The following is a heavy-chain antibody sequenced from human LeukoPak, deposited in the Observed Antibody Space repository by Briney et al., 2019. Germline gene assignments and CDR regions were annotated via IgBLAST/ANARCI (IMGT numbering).Heavy chain of an antibody. CDR2: IYYSGST. D-gene: IGHD1-1*01. V-gene: IGHV4-59*08. CDR1: GGSISSYY. CDR3: ARRTTGTYADAFDI. J-gene: IGHJ3*02. Sequence: PSETLSLTCTVSGGSISSYYWSWIRQPPGKGLEWIGYIYYSGSTNYNPSLQSRVTISVDTSKNQFSLKLSSVTAADTAVYYCARRTTGTYADAFDIWGQGTMVTVSS.